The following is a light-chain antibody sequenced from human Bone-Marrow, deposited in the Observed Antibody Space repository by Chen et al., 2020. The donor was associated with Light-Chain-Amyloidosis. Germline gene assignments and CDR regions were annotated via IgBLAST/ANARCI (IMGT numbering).Light chain of an antibody. Sequence: SYELTQPPSVSVPPGQTARITCSGDDLPTKYAYWYQQKPGQAPVLVIHRDTERPSGISARFSSSSGGRTAAWTISGVQAEGEADYRCQSADSSGPDEVILCGGTKRTVL. CDR3: QSADSSGPDEVI. CDR2: RDT. J-gene: IGLJ2*01. CDR1: DLPTKY. V-gene: IGLV3-25*02.